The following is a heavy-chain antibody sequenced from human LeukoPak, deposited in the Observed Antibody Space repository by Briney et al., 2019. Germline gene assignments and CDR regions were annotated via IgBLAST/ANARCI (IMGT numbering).Heavy chain of an antibody. CDR3: ARDLSMTGYYAEYYYYGMDV. Sequence: VASVKVSCKASGYTFTSYYMHWVRQAPGQGLEWMGIINPSGGSTSYAQKFQGRVTMTRDTSTSTVYMELSSLRSEDTAVYYCARDLSMTGYYAEYYYYGMDVWGQGTTVTVSS. D-gene: IGHD3-9*01. CDR2: INPSGGST. V-gene: IGHV1-46*01. CDR1: GYTFTSYY. J-gene: IGHJ6*02.